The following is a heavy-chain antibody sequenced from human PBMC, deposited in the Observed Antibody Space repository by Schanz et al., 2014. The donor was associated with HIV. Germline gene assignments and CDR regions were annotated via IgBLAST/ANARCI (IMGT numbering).Heavy chain of an antibody. D-gene: IGHD3-9*01. J-gene: IGHJ4*02. V-gene: IGHV3-30*18. Sequence: VQLVESGGGVVQPGRSLILSCAASRFSFRGYGMHWVRQTPGKGLEWVAVISYDGSNKYYVDSVKGRFTISRDNAKNSLYLQMNSLRAEDTALYYCAKETEQLRYLGYFDYWGQGTLVTVSS. CDR3: AKETEQLRYLGYFDY. CDR2: ISYDGSNK. CDR1: RFSFRGYG.